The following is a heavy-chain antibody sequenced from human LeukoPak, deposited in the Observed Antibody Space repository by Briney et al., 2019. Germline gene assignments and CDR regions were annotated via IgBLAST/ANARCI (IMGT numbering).Heavy chain of an antibody. V-gene: IGHV3-30-3*01. CDR3: ATVALIVGAATFDP. J-gene: IGHJ5*02. Sequence: GGSLRLSCAASGFTVSTNYMNWVRQAPGKGLEWVAVISYDGSNKYYADSVKGRFTISRDNSKNTLYLQMNSLRAEDTAVYYCATVALIVGAATFDPWGQGTLVTVSS. CDR2: ISYDGSNK. CDR1: GFTVSTNY. D-gene: IGHD1-26*01.